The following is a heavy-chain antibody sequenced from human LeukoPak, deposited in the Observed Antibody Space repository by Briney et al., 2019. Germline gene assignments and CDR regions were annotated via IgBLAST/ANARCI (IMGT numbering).Heavy chain of an antibody. Sequence: GSLRLSCAASGFTFSSYGMHWVRQAPGKGLEWVAVISYDGSSKYYADSVKGRFTISRDNSKNTLYLQMNSLRAEDTAVYYCANWPDDAFDIWGQGTMVTVSS. CDR2: ISYDGSSK. CDR1: GFTFSSYG. V-gene: IGHV3-30*18. CDR3: ANWPDDAFDI. J-gene: IGHJ3*02.